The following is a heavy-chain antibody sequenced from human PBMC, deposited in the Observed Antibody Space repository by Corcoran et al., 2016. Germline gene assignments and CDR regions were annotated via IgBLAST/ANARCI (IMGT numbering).Heavy chain of an antibody. CDR3: ARLSGSTAYYYGMEV. V-gene: IGHV4-59*01. CDR2: IYHVGGT. Sequence: QVQLQESGPGLVRPLETLSLTCTVSGGSISPYYWNWIRQPPGKGLEWIGYIYHVGGTNYNPSLTSRVTISVDTSKNQFSLRLTSVTAADTAVYYCARLSGSTAYYYGMEVWGQGTTVTVSS. J-gene: IGHJ6*02. CDR1: GGSISPYY. D-gene: IGHD2-15*01.